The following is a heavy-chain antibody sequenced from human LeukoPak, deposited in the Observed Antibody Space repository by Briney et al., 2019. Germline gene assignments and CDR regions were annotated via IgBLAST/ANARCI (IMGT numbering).Heavy chain of an antibody. CDR1: GFSITSGYY. V-gene: IGHV4-38-2*01. J-gene: IGHJ4*02. D-gene: IGHD3/OR15-3a*01. CDR2: TYYSAGT. Sequence: SETLSLTCAVSGFSITSGYYWGWIRQPPGKGLEWIGSTYYSAGTYYNPSLRGRATISVHTSKNQFSLKLTSVTAADTAVYYRARLIIGDLDYWGQGTLVTVSS. CDR3: ARLIIGDLDY.